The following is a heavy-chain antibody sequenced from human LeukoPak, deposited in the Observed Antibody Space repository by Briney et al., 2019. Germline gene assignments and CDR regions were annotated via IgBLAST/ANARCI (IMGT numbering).Heavy chain of an antibody. V-gene: IGHV5-51*01. Sequence: GESLQISCKGSGYIFTSYWIGWVRRVPGKGLEWMGIIYPGDSDTRYSPSFQGQVTISADKSISTAYLQWSSLKASDTAMYYCARQRISGYSYGPDYWGQGTLVTVSS. CDR3: ARQRISGYSYGPDY. D-gene: IGHD5-18*01. CDR1: GYIFTSYW. J-gene: IGHJ4*02. CDR2: IYPGDSDT.